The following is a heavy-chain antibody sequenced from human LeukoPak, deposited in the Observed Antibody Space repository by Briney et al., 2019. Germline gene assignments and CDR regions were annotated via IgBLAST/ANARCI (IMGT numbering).Heavy chain of an antibody. CDR1: GGSFSGYY. D-gene: IGHD2-2*02. CDR3: ARTMSSSHTVYGMDV. CDR2: INHSGST. V-gene: IGHV4-34*01. Sequence: PSETLSLTCAVYGGSFSGYYWSWIRQPPGKGLEWIGEINHSGSTNYNPSLKSRVTISVDTSKNQSSLKLSSVTAVDTAVYYCARTMSSSHTVYGMDVWGQGTTVTVSS. J-gene: IGHJ6*02.